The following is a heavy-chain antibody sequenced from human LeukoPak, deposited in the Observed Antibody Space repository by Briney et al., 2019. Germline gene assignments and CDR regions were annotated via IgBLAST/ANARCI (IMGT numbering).Heavy chain of an antibody. J-gene: IGHJ6*02. CDR1: GGSISSSNW. V-gene: IGHV4-4*02. CDR3: ARFPNTAMVMGLEYYYYGMDV. CDR2: IYHSGST. D-gene: IGHD5-18*01. Sequence: PSGTLSLTCAVSGGSISSSNWWSWVRQPPGKGLEWIGEIYHSGSTNYDPSLKSRVTISVDKSKNQFSLKLSSVTAADTAVYYCARFPNTAMVMGLEYYYYGMDVWGQGTTVTVSS.